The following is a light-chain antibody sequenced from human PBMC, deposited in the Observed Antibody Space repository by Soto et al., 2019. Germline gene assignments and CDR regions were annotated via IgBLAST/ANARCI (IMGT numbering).Light chain of an antibody. Sequence: EIVLTQSPATLSLSPGERATLSCRASQSVSSYLAWYQHKPGQAPRLLVYDASNRATGIPARFSGSGSGTDFTLTISSLEPGDFAVYYCQQRSHWPVTFGQGTKVEIK. J-gene: IGKJ1*01. CDR1: QSVSSY. CDR2: DAS. V-gene: IGKV3-11*01. CDR3: QQRSHWPVT.